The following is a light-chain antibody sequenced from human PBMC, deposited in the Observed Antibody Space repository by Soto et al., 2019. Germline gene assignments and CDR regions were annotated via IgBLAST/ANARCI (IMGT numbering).Light chain of an antibody. CDR1: GSNIGSNP. J-gene: IGLJ2*01. CDR2: ASD. Sequence: QSVLTQPPSASGTPGQRVSISCSGGGSNIGSNPVNWYQQLPGTAPKLLIYASDQRPSGVPDRFSGSKSGTSASLAISGLQSEDETDYYCSAWDDSLNGPVVGGGTKLTVL. CDR3: SAWDDSLNGPV. V-gene: IGLV1-44*01.